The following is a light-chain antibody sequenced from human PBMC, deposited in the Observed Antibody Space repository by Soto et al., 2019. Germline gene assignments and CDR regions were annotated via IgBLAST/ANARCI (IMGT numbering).Light chain of an antibody. J-gene: IGKJ1*01. V-gene: IGKV3-20*01. CDR3: QHHDSSPTWT. CDR1: QSVSGRF. Sequence: EIVLTQSPDTLSLSPGERATLSCRASQSVSGRFLTWYQQKGGQAPRLLIYGASTRATGIPDRFSGSGSGTDFTLTISRLEPEDFAVYYCQHHDSSPTWTFGQGTKVEIK. CDR2: GAS.